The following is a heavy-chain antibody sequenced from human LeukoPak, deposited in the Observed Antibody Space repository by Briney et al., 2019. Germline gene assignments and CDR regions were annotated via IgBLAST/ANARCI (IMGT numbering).Heavy chain of an antibody. J-gene: IGHJ4*02. Sequence: PGGSLRLSCAASGFTFSSYAMHWVRQAPGKGLEWVAVISYDGSNKYYADSVKGQFTISRDNSKNTLYLQMNSLRAEDTAVYYCARDPLGTRPGFDYWGQGTLVTVSS. CDR2: ISYDGSNK. D-gene: IGHD1-1*01. CDR1: GFTFSSYA. V-gene: IGHV3-30*04. CDR3: ARDPLGTRPGFDY.